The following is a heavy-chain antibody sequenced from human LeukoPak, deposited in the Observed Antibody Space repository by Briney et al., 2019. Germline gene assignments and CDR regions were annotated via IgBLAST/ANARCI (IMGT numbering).Heavy chain of an antibody. CDR1: GYTFTSYD. CDR2: MNPNSGNT. D-gene: IGHD2-2*01. V-gene: IGHV1-8*01. J-gene: IGHJ4*02. Sequence: ASVKVSCKASGYTFTSYDINWVRQATGQGLEWMGWMNPNSGNTGYAQKFQGRVTMTRNTSISTAFMEPSSLRSDDTAVYYCARDTWGLWDAIVVVPAAIEDWGQGTLVTVSS. CDR3: ARDTWGLWDAIVVVPAAIED.